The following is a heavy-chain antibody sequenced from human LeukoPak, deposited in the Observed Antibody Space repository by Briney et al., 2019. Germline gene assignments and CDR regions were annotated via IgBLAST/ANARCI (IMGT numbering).Heavy chain of an antibody. CDR3: ARDLGPAAPFDY. CDR1: GYTFTSYD. J-gene: IGHJ4*02. D-gene: IGHD2-2*01. CDR2: IIPIFGTA. V-gene: IGHV1-69*05. Sequence: SVKVSCKASGYTFTSYDINWVRQATGQGLEWMGGIIPIFGTANYAQKFQGRVTITTDESTGTAYMELSSLRSEDTAVYYCARDLGPAAPFDYWGQGTLVTVSS.